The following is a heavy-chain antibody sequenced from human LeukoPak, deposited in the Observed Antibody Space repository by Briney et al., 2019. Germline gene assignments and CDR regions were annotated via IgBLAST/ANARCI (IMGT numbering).Heavy chain of an antibody. CDR2: ISGSGGST. CDR3: AREGTAMVLSLDY. CDR1: GFTFSSYA. V-gene: IGHV3-23*01. D-gene: IGHD5-18*01. Sequence: GGSLRLSCAASGFTFSSYAMSWVRQAPGKGLEWVSAISGSGGSTYYADSVKGRFTISRDNSKNTLYVQMTSLRAEDTAVYYCAREGTAMVLSLDYWGQGTLVTVSS. J-gene: IGHJ4*02.